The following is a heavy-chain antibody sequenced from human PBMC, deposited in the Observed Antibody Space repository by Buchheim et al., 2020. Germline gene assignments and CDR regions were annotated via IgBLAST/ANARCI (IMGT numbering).Heavy chain of an antibody. V-gene: IGHV4-61*02. CDR3: ARDWPIFGVLGYYAMDV. Sequence: QVQLQESGPGLVKPSQTLSLTCTVSGGPISSGSDYWSWIRQPAGKGLEWIGHMYTSGSTNYNPSLKSRVTISVDTSRNQFSLKLTSVTAADTAVYYCARDWPIFGVLGYYAMDVWGQGTT. CDR2: MYTSGST. J-gene: IGHJ6*02. D-gene: IGHD3-3*01. CDR1: GGPISSGSDY.